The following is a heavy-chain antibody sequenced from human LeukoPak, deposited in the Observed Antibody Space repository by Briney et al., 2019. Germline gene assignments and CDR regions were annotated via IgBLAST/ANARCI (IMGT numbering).Heavy chain of an antibody. D-gene: IGHD5-24*01. V-gene: IGHV3-11*06. CDR3: ASSLTPGDGYNNRPFDY. CDR2: ISSRSSYT. J-gene: IGHJ4*02. CDR1: GFTFSDYY. Sequence: KPGGSLRLSCAASGFTFSDYYMSWIRQAPGKGLEWVSYISSRSSYTKYADSVKGRFTISRDNAKNSLHLQMNSLRAEDTAVYYCASSLTPGDGYNNRPFDYWGQGTLVTVSS.